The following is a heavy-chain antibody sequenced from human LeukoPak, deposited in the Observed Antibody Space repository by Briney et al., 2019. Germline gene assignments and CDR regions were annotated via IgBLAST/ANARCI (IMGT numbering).Heavy chain of an antibody. CDR3: ARVGTGTRFDS. D-gene: IGHD1-1*01. V-gene: IGHV4-30-2*01. CDR1: GDSISGSDDF. J-gene: IGHJ4*02. Sequence: SETLSLTCTVSGDSISGSDDFWSWIRQPPGKGPEWVGYIFRTGSAYYSPSLKNRVILSVDRSKNQFFLKVNSVTVADTAVYYCARVGTGTRFDSWGPGTLVTVSS. CDR2: IFRTGSA.